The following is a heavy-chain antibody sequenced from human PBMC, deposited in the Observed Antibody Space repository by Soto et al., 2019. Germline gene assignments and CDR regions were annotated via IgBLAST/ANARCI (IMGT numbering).Heavy chain of an antibody. V-gene: IGHV3-30*18. CDR3: AKVDPLLLDAFDI. CDR2: ISYDGSNK. CDR1: GFTFSSYG. J-gene: IGHJ3*02. D-gene: IGHD2-15*01. Sequence: GGSLRLSCAASGFTFSSYGMHWVRQAPGKGLEWVAVISYDGSNKYYADSVKGRFTISRDNSKNTLYLQMNSLRAEDTAVYYCAKVDPLLLDAFDIWGQGTMVTVSS.